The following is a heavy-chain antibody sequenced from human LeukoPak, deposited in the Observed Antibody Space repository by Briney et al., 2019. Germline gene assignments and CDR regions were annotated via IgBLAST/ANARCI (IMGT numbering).Heavy chain of an antibody. V-gene: IGHV4-31*03. D-gene: IGHD5-24*01. CDR3: ARGLIGQEMATIRAFDY. CDR2: IYYSGST. J-gene: IGHJ4*02. CDR1: GGSISSGGYY. Sequence: SETLSLTCTVSGGSISSGGYYWSWIRRHPGKGLEWIGYIYYSGSTYYNPSLKSRVTISVDTSKNQFSLKLSSVTAADTAVYYCARGLIGQEMATIRAFDYWGQGTLVTVSS.